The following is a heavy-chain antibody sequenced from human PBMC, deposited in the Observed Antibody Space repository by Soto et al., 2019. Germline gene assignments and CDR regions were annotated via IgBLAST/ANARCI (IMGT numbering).Heavy chain of an antibody. Sequence: PSRPLSLTFTVSGASIISSDFYWGWVRQPPGKGLEWIGSIFYLGSSYYNPSLKSRVTMSVDTSKNQFSLRLRSVTAADMALYFCVIQAVSLRIHTWCAPWGKGIMVTVS. J-gene: IGHJ5*02. CDR1: GASIISSDFY. V-gene: IGHV4-39*01. CDR3: VIQAVSLRIHTWCAP. D-gene: IGHD3-22*01. CDR2: IFYLGSS.